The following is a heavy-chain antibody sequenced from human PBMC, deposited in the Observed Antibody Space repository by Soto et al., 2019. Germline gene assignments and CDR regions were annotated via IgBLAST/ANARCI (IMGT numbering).Heavy chain of an antibody. CDR1: GFSLNTSGVG. CDR3: AHRSYGAYPIDY. J-gene: IGHJ4*02. Sequence: QITLKESGPPLVKPTQTLTLTCTFSGFSLNTSGVGVGWIRQPPGKALEWLALSYWDDDKGYSPSLKSRLTSSQDTSKIQLVLTMTNMYPVDTGTYYCAHRSYGAYPIDYWGQGTLVTVSS. CDR2: SYWDDDK. V-gene: IGHV2-5*02. D-gene: IGHD4-17*01.